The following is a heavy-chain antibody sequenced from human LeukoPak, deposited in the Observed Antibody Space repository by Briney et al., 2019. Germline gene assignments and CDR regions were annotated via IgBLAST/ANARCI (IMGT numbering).Heavy chain of an antibody. V-gene: IGHV1-2*06. CDR3: ARDLGAVAGYDC. D-gene: IGHD6-19*01. J-gene: IGHJ4*02. CDR1: GYTFTGYY. CDR2: INPNSGGT. Sequence: ASVKVSCKASGYTFTGYYMHWVRQAPGQGLEWMGRINPNSGGTNYAQKFQGRVTMTRDTSISTAYMELSRLRSDDTAVYYCARDLGAVAGYDCWGQGTLVTVSS.